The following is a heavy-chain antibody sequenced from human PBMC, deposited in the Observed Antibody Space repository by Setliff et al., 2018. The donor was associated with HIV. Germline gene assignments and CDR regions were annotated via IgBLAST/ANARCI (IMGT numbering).Heavy chain of an antibody. Sequence: GGSLRLSCVASGITVSGIYMTWVRQAPGKGLEWVSSISSGSSYIYYAESVKGRFTISRDNAKNSLYLQMNSLRAEDTAVYYCARSRAAGFDYWGQGTLVTVSS. D-gene: IGHD6-13*01. CDR2: ISSGSSYI. V-gene: IGHV3-21*01. J-gene: IGHJ4*02. CDR1: GITVSGIY. CDR3: ARSRAAGFDY.